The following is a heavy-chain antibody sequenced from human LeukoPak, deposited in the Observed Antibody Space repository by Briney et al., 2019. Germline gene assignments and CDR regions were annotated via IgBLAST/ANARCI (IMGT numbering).Heavy chain of an antibody. Sequence: GGSLRLSCAGSGFIFSNYWMSWVRQAPGKGLEWVANIKQDGYERSYVDSVKGRFVVSRDSAKNSVYLHMSSLRGEDTAMYYCARDLGSHWLGNWFDPWGQGTLVIVSS. CDR1: GFIFSNYW. D-gene: IGHD6-19*01. CDR3: ARDLGSHWLGNWFDP. J-gene: IGHJ5*02. V-gene: IGHV3-7*01. CDR2: IKQDGYER.